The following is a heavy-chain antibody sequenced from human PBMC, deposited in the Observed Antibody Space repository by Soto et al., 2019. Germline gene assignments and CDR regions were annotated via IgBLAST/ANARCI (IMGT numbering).Heavy chain of an antibody. J-gene: IGHJ3*02. Sequence: EVQLLESGGGLVQPGGSLRLSCAASGFTFSSYAMSWVRQAPGKGLEWVSAISGSGGSTYYADSVKGRFTISRDNSKNTLHLQMNRLRAEDTAVYYCAKALVVVYYAFDIWGQGTMVTVSS. CDR2: ISGSGGST. CDR3: AKALVVVYYAFDI. V-gene: IGHV3-23*01. CDR1: GFTFSSYA. D-gene: IGHD3-22*01.